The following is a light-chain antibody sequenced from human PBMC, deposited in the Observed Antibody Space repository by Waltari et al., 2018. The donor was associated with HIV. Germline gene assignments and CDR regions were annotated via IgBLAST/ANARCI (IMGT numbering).Light chain of an antibody. CDR2: DVT. CDR1: SGDVGGYNY. J-gene: IGLJ2*01. Sequence: QSALTQPRPVSGSPGQPVTISCTGSSGDVGGYNYVSWYQHHPGKAPRLMIYDVTKRPSGVPDRFSGSKSGNTASLTISGLQAEDEADYYCCSYAGSYTLIFGGGTQLTVL. CDR3: CSYAGSYTLI. V-gene: IGLV2-11*01.